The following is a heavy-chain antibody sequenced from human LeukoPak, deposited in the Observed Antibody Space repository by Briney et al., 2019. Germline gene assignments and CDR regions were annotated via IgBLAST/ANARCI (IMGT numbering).Heavy chain of an antibody. D-gene: IGHD5-24*01. CDR3: ARQLEMATILVGFDL. V-gene: IGHV4-59*08. J-gene: IGHJ2*01. CDR2: IYHSGST. Sequence: SETLSLTCTVSGGSISSYYWSWIRQPPGKGLEWIGYIYHSGSTYYNPSLKSRVTISVDRSKNQFSLKLSSVTVADTAVYYCARQLEMATILVGFDLWGRGTLVTVSS. CDR1: GGSISSYY.